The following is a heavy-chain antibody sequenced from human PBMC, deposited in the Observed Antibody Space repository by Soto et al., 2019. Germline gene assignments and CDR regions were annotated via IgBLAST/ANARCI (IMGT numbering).Heavy chain of an antibody. Sequence: PGGSLRLSCAASGFTLSGSAMHWVRQASGKGLEWVGRIRSKANSYATAYAASVKGRFTISRDDSKNTAYLQMNSLKTEDTAVYYCTRHLEVPTGYYYYGMDVWGQGTTVTVSS. V-gene: IGHV3-73*01. D-gene: IGHD3-3*01. J-gene: IGHJ6*02. CDR3: TRHLEVPTGYYYYGMDV. CDR1: GFTLSGSA. CDR2: IRSKANSYAT.